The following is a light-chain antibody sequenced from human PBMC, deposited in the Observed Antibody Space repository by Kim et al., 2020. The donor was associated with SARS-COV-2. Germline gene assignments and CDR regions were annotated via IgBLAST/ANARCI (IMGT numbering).Light chain of an antibody. CDR1: YGDIGRYYF. Sequence: QSVNLSCSGTYGDIGRYYFCSWYQNHPGRAPKLNIYEVNRRPSGVPDPFPGAKAGNTASLTVSGLRAEDEADYYCSSYTDSNTLVFGGGTQLTVL. J-gene: IGLJ3*02. CDR3: SSYTDSNTLV. CDR2: EVN. V-gene: IGLV2-8*01.